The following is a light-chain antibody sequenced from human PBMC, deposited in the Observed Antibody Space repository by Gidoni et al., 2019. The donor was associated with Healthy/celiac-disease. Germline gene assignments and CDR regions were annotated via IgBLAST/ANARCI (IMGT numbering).Light chain of an antibody. V-gene: IGLV3-21*02. CDR1: NIGSKS. CDR2: DDG. Sequence: SHVLTQPPSVSVAPGQTARIPCGGTNIGSKSVHWDQQKPGQAPVLVVYDDGDRPSGIPERFSGSNSGNTATLTISRVEAGDEADYYCQVWDSSSDHHYVCGTGTKVTVL. CDR3: QVWDSSSDHHYV. J-gene: IGLJ1*01.